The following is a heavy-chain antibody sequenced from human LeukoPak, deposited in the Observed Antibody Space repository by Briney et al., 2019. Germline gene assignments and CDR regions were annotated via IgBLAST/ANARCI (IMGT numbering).Heavy chain of an antibody. Sequence: YPSETLSLTCTVSGGSISSSSYSWGWIRQPPGKGLEWIGSIYYSGSTYYNPSLKSRVTISVDTSKNQFSLKLSSVTAADTAVYYCARHYSSGGYYDSTGYYYEGYFDYWGQGTLVTVSS. CDR2: IYYSGST. V-gene: IGHV4-39*01. D-gene: IGHD3-22*01. CDR1: GGSISSSSYS. CDR3: ARHYSSGGYYDSTGYYYEGYFDY. J-gene: IGHJ4*02.